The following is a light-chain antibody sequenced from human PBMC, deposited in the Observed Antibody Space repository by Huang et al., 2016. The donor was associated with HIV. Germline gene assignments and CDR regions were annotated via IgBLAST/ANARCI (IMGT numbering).Light chain of an antibody. J-gene: IGKJ4*01. V-gene: IGKV3-11*01. CDR3: QRRSNWPLT. CDR2: DAA. Sequence: EIVLTQSPATLSLSPGERATLSCRASQSVSSYLAWYQQKPGQAPRLLIYDAAKRATGIPARFSGSGSGTDFTLTISSLEPEDFAVYFCQRRSNWPLTFGGGTKVEIK. CDR1: QSVSSY.